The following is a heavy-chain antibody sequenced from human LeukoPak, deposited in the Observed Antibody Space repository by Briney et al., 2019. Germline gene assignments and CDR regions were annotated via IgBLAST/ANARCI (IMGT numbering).Heavy chain of an antibody. CDR3: ASIGNFRAADYDY. J-gene: IGHJ4*02. D-gene: IGHD2-15*01. Sequence: SETLSLTCTVSGGSISSGDYYWSWIRQPPGKGLEWIGYIYYSGSTSYNPSLKSRVTISVDRSKNQFSLKLSSVTAADTAVYYCASIGNFRAADYDYWGQGTLVTVSS. V-gene: IGHV4-30-4*08. CDR1: GGSISSGDYY. CDR2: IYYSGST.